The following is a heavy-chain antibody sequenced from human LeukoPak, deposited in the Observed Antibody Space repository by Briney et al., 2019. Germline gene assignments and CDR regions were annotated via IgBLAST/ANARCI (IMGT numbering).Heavy chain of an antibody. J-gene: IGHJ4*02. D-gene: IGHD3-10*01. CDR3: AREDASGGYYFDC. CDR1: GGSVSSGSYY. CDR2: IYYSGST. Sequence: PSETLSLTCTVSGGSVSSGSYYWSWIRQPPGKGLEWIGYIYYSGSTNYNPSLKSRVTISVDTSKNQFSLKLSSVTAADTAVYCCAREDASGGYYFDCWGQGTPVTVSS. V-gene: IGHV4-61*01.